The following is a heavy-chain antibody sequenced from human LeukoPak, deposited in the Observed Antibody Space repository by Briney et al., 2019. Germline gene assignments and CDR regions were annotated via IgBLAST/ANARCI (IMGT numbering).Heavy chain of an antibody. CDR3: ARTYSSSSYVDY. Sequence: SETLSLTCTVSGGSISSYYWSWIRQPPGKGLEWIGYIYYSGSTNYNPSLKSRVTISVDTSKNQFSLKVSSVIAADTAVYYCARTYSSSSYVDYWGQGTLVTVSS. D-gene: IGHD6-6*01. V-gene: IGHV4-59*01. J-gene: IGHJ4*02. CDR2: IYYSGST. CDR1: GGSISSYY.